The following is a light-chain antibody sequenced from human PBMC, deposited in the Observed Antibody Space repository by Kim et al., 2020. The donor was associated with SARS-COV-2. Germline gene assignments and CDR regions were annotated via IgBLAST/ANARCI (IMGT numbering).Light chain of an antibody. V-gene: IGKV3-20*01. J-gene: IGKJ4*01. CDR1: QSVSSSY. CDR2: GAS. CDR3: QQYGSSRST. Sequence: EIVLTQSPGTLSLSPGERATLSCRASQSVSSSYLAWYQQKPGQAPRVLIYGASSRATGIPDRFSGSGSGTDFTLTISRLEPEDFAVYYCQQYGSSRSTFGGGTKVDIK.